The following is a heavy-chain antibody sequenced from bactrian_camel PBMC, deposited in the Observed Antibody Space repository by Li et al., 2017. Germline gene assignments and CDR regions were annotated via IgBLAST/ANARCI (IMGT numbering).Heavy chain of an antibody. V-gene: IGHV3S53*01. D-gene: IGHD2*01. Sequence: MGWFRQSPGKEREQVAQADRGGYPTYAESVKGRFTISLDSAKNTVYLQMDSLKVEDTAVYYCAADLPRHPSLYSGTWCEPGYFSQVTQVTVS. J-gene: IGHJ4*01. CDR2: ADRGGYP.